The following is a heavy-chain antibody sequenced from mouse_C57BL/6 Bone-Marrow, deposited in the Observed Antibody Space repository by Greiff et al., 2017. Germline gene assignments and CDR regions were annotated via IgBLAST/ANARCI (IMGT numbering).Heavy chain of an antibody. V-gene: IGHV1-9*01. CDR3: ETGGYDCDGAKDY. Sequence: QVQLQQSGAELMKPGASVKLSCKATGYTFTGYWIEWVKQRPGHGLEWIGEILPGSGSTNYNEKFKGKATFTADTSSNTAYMQLSSLTTEDSAIYYGETGGYDCDGAKDYWGQGTSGTVSS. CDR1: GYTFTGYW. CDR2: ILPGSGST. J-gene: IGHJ4*01. D-gene: IGHD2-4*01.